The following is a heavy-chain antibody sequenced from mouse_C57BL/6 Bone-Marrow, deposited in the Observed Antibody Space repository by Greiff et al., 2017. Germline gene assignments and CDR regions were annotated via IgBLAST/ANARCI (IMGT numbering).Heavy chain of an antibody. J-gene: IGHJ2*01. V-gene: IGHV1-52*01. Sequence: VQLQQPGAELVRPGSSVKLSCKASGYTFTSYWMHWVKQRPIQGLEWIGNIDPSDSETHYNQKFKDKATLTVDKSSSTAYMQLSSLTSEDSAVYYCARETAQATFDDWGQGTTLTVSS. CDR2: IDPSDSET. D-gene: IGHD3-2*02. CDR1: GYTFTSYW. CDR3: ARETAQATFDD.